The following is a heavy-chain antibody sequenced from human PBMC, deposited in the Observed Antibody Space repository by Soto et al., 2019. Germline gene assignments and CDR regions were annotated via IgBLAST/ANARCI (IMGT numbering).Heavy chain of an antibody. CDR1: GFTFSSYW. V-gene: IGHV3-7*01. D-gene: IGHD3-9*01. J-gene: IGHJ6*02. Sequence: PGGSLRLSCAASGFTFSSYWMSWVRQAPGKGLEWVANIKQDGSEKYYVDSVKGRFTISRDNSKNTLYLQMNSLRAEDTAVYYCARESSAISLGMDVWGQGTTVTVSS. CDR3: ARESSAISLGMDV. CDR2: IKQDGSEK.